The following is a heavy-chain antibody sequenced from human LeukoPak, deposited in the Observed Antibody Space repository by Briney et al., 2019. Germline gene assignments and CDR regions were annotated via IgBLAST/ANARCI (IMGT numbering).Heavy chain of an antibody. J-gene: IGHJ4*02. V-gene: IGHV3-23*01. CDR2: ITGSGGNT. CDR3: AKWGDYDVLTGYYVSDY. Sequence: GASLRLSCAASGFTFSNYAMSWVRQAPGKGLECVSAITGSGGNTYYADSVKGRFTISRDNSKSTVFLQMNSLRAEDTAVYYCAKWGDYDVLTGYYVSDYWGQGTLVTVSS. D-gene: IGHD3-9*01. CDR1: GFTFSNYA.